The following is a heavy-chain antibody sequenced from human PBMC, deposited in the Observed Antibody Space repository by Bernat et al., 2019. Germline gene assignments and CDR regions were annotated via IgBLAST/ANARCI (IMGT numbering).Heavy chain of an antibody. J-gene: IGHJ5*02. CDR1: GFTFSSYA. CDR2: ISGSGGST. Sequence: EVQLLESGGGLVQPGGSLRLFCAASGFTFSSYAMSWVRQAPGKGLEWVSAISGSGGSTYYADSVKGRFTIYRDNCKNTLYLQMNRLRAEDTAVYYCAESLVSVVVVADTWFDPWGQGTLVTVSS. CDR3: AESLVSVVVVADTWFDP. V-gene: IGHV3-23*01. D-gene: IGHD2-15*01.